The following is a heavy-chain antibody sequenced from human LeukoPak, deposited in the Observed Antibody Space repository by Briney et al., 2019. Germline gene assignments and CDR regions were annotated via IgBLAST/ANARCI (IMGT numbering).Heavy chain of an antibody. D-gene: IGHD3-9*01. CDR3: ARRPGYILTGYYRSCWFDP. CDR2: INHSGST. Sequence: SETLSLTCAVYGGSFSGYYWSWIRQPPGKGLEWIGEINHSGSTNYNPSLKSRVTISVDTSKNQFSLKLSSVTAADTAVYYCARRPGYILTGYYRSCWFDPWGQGTLVTVSS. V-gene: IGHV4-34*01. CDR1: GGSFSGYY. J-gene: IGHJ5*02.